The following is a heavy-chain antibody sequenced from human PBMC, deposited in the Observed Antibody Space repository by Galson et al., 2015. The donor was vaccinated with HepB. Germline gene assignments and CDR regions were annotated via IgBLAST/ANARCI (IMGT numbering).Heavy chain of an antibody. J-gene: IGHJ4*02. V-gene: IGHV1-2*02. D-gene: IGHD3-10*01. Sequence: SVKVSCKASGYTFTGYYMHWVRQAPGQGLEWMGWINPNSGGTNYAQKFQGRVTMTRDTSISTAYMELSRLRSDDTAVYYCAITWFGDPPGGDWGQGTLVTVSS. CDR3: AITWFGDPPGGD. CDR1: GYTFTGYY. CDR2: INPNSGGT.